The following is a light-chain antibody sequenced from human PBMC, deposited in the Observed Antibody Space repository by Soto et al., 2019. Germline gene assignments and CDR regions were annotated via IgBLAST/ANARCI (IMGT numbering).Light chain of an antibody. Sequence: DIQMTQSPSSLSASVGDRVTIPCRASQSISWYLNWYQQKPGKAPKLLIYAVSNLQSGVPSRFSGSGSGTDFTLTISSLQPEDFATYYCQQSYGNPYTFGQGTMLEIK. V-gene: IGKV1-39*01. J-gene: IGKJ2*01. CDR2: AVS. CDR3: QQSYGNPYT. CDR1: QSISWY.